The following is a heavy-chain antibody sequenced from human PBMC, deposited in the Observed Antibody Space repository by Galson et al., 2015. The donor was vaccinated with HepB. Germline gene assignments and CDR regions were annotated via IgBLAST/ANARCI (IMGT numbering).Heavy chain of an antibody. Sequence: SLRLSCAASGFTFSGSSMHWVRQAPGKGLEWVGRVRTKANSYATAYAASVGGRFSISRDDSKNTAYLQINSLKTEDTAMYYCATSGWTRNYWGQGTLVTASS. CDR1: GFTFSGSS. CDR2: VRTKANSYAT. J-gene: IGHJ4*02. CDR3: ATSGWTRNY. D-gene: IGHD6-19*01. V-gene: IGHV3-73*01.